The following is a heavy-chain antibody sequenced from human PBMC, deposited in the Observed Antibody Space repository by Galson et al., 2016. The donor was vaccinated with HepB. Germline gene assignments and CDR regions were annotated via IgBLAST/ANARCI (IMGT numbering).Heavy chain of an antibody. Sequence: SVKVSCKASGGTFSNYAINWVRQAPGQGLEWMGGIIPILGIANYAQKFQGRVTMTADESTSTAYMELSSLRSEDTAVYYCARGRGEYYDILTGYYYWGQGTLVTVSS. CDR3: ARGRGEYYDILTGYYY. V-gene: IGHV1-69*10. D-gene: IGHD3-9*01. CDR1: GGTFSNYA. J-gene: IGHJ4*02. CDR2: IIPILGIA.